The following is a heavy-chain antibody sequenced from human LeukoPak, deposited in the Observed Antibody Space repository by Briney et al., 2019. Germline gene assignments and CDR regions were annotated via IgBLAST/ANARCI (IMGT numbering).Heavy chain of an antibody. CDR3: AREALTMIVAEEIFAFDI. CDR1: GYTFTSYY. V-gene: IGHV1-46*01. CDR2: INPSGGST. J-gene: IGHJ3*02. D-gene: IGHD3-22*01. Sequence: GASVKVSCKASGYTFTSYYMHWVRQAPGQGLEWMGIINPSGGSTSYAQKFQGRVTMTRDMSTSTVYMELSSLRSEDTAVYYCAREALTMIVAEEIFAFDIWGQGTMVTVSS.